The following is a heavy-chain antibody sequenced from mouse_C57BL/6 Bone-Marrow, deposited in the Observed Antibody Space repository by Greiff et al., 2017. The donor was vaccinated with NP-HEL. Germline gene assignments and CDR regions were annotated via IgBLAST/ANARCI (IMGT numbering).Heavy chain of an antibody. Sequence: VKLQQPGAELVRPGTSVKLSCKASGYTFTSYWMHWVKQRPGQGLEWIGVIDPSDSYTNYNQKFKGKATLTVDTSSSTAYMQLSSLTSEDSAVYYCARGVIYYGYDGFAYWGQGTLVTVSA. CDR3: ARGVIYYGYDGFAY. CDR1: GYTFTSYW. D-gene: IGHD2-2*01. CDR2: IDPSDSYT. J-gene: IGHJ3*01. V-gene: IGHV1-59*01.